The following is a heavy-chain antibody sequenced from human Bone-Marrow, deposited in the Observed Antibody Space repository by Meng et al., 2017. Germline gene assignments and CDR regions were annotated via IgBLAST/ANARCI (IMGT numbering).Heavy chain of an antibody. Sequence: QLQLQESGPGLVKPSETLSLTCTVSGGSISSSSYYWGWIRQPPGKGLEWIGEINHSGGTKYTPSLESRVTISIDTSKNQFSLKLSSVTAADTAIYYCARQGDTAMATFDYWGQGTLVTVSS. D-gene: IGHD5-18*01. CDR3: ARQGDTAMATFDY. CDR2: INHSGGT. J-gene: IGHJ4*02. CDR1: GGSISSSSYY. V-gene: IGHV4-39*01.